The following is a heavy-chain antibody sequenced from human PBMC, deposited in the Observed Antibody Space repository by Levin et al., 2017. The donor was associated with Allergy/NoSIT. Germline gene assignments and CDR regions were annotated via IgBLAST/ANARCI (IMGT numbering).Heavy chain of an antibody. V-gene: IGHV3-64*01. CDR1: GFTFSSYA. CDR3: ARVDINNAFDI. CDR2: ISNNGGST. D-gene: IGHD2-2*03. J-gene: IGHJ3*02. Sequence: GGSLRLSCAASGFTFSSYAMHWVRQAPGKGLEYVSAISNNGGSTYYANSVKGRFTIFRDNSKNTLYLQMGSLRAEDMAVYYCARVDINNAFDIWGQGTMVTVSS.